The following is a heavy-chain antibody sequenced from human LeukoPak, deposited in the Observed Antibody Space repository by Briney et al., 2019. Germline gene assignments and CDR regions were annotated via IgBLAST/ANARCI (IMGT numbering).Heavy chain of an antibody. D-gene: IGHD4-23*01. Sequence: ASVKVSCKASGYTFTSYGISWVRQAPGQGLEWMGWISAYNGNTNYAQKLQGRVTMTTDTSTSTAYMELRSLRSDDTAVYYCARDPYGGNSAGGFDYWGQGTLVTVSS. CDR3: ARDPYGGNSAGGFDY. CDR2: ISAYNGNT. J-gene: IGHJ4*02. V-gene: IGHV1-18*01. CDR1: GYTFTSYG.